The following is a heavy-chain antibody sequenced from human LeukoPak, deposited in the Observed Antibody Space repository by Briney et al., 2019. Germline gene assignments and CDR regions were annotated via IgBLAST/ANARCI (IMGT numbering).Heavy chain of an antibody. J-gene: IGHJ4*02. CDR2: AYYRSQWYN. V-gene: IGHV6-1*01. CDR3: AREEAGTYGFQY. D-gene: IGHD3-10*01. Sequence: SQTLSLTCAIFGDSVSSNSGAWNWIRQSPSRGLEWLGRAYYRSQWYNDYAFSLKGRIAINADTSKNHFSLQLNSVTPEDTAVYYCAREEAGTYGFQYWGQGTQVTVSS. CDR1: GDSVSSNSGA.